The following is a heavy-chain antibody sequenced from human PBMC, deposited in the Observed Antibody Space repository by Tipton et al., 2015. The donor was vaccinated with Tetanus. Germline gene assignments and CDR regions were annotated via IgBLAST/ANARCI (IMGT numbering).Heavy chain of an antibody. CDR2: IWYDGSNK. D-gene: IGHD6-19*01. Sequence: SLRLSCAASGFTFSSYGMHWVRQAPGKGLEWVAVIWYDGSNKYYADSVKGRFTISRDNSKNTLYLQMNSLRAEDTAVYYCARVSLRWLVDYWGQGTLVTVSS. J-gene: IGHJ4*02. CDR3: ARVSLRWLVDY. CDR1: GFTFSSYG. V-gene: IGHV3-33*08.